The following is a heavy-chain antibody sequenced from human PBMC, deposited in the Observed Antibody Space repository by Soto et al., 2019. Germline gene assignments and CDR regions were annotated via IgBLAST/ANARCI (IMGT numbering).Heavy chain of an antibody. CDR2: ISSSSTI. D-gene: IGHD5-18*01. V-gene: IGHV3-48*02. Sequence: EVQLVESGGGLVQPGGSLRLSCAASGFTFSSYSMNWVRQAPGKGLEWVSYISSSSTIYYADSVKGRFTISRDNAKNSLYLQMNSLRDEDTAVYYCASVNCGYSYGPFCYWGQGTLVTVSS. CDR1: GFTFSSYS. J-gene: IGHJ4*02. CDR3: ASVNCGYSYGPFCY.